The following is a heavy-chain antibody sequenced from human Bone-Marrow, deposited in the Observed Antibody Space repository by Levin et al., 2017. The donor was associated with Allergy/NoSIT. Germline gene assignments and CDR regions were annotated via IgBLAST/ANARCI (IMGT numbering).Heavy chain of an antibody. D-gene: IGHD3-22*01. J-gene: IGHJ4*02. CDR2: IKQDGSDK. V-gene: IGHV3-7*01. CDR1: GFTFSDYW. Sequence: HGESLKISCAASGFTFSDYWMSWVRQAPGRGLEWVANIKQDGSDKYYVDSVEGRFTISRDNAKNSLYLQINSLRAEDTAVYYCARHHPYYDSSGYYPFWGQGTLVTVSS. CDR3: ARHHPYYDSSGYYPF.